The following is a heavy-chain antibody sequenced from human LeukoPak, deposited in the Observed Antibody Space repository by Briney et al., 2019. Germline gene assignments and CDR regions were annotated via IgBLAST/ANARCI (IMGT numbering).Heavy chain of an antibody. D-gene: IGHD3-22*01. CDR3: AKDRAEYYHNSAYYGSLGY. CDR1: GFTFSNYA. V-gene: IGHV3-23*01. CDR2: ISGSDGST. J-gene: IGHJ4*02. Sequence: GGSLRLSCAASGFTFSNYAMSWVRQAPGKGLEWVSTISGSDGSTYYADSVKGRFTISRDNSKNTLYLQMNSLRAEDTAVYYCAKDRAEYYHNSAYYGSLGYWGQGTLVTVSS.